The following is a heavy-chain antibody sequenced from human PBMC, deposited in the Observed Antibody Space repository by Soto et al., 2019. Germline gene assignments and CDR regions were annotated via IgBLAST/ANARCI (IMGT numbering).Heavy chain of an antibody. J-gene: IGHJ3*02. CDR3: ARGSYAGLYYDYVWGSYRPIGAFDI. D-gene: IGHD3-16*02. V-gene: IGHV1-3*01. Sequence: ASVKVSCKASGYTFTSYAMHWVRQAPGQRLEWMGWINAGNGNTKYSQKFQGRVTITRDTSASTAYMELSSLRSEDTAVYYCARGSYAGLYYDYVWGSYRPIGAFDIWGQGTMVTVSS. CDR1: GYTFTSYA. CDR2: INAGNGNT.